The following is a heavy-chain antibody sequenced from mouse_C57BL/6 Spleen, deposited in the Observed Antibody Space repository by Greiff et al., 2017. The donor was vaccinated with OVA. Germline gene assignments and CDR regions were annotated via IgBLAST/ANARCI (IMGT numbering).Heavy chain of an antibody. J-gene: IGHJ2*01. CDR2: FYPGSGSI. CDR1: GYTFPEYT. D-gene: IGHD1-1*01. Sequence: QVQLQQSGAELVKPGASVKLSCKASGYTFPEYTIHWVKQRSGQGLEWIGWFYPGSGSIKYTEKFKDKATLTADKSSSTVYMELSRLTSEDSSVYFCARHHLHYYGSAGNYFDYWGQGTTLTVSS. V-gene: IGHV1-62-2*01. CDR3: ARHHLHYYGSAGNYFDY.